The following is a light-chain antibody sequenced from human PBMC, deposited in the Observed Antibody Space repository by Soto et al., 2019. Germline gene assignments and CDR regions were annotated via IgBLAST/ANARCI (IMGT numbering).Light chain of an antibody. CDR2: DAS. CDR1: QSISIW. V-gene: IGKV1-5*01. CDR3: HQYNNYFSWT. Sequence: DIQMTQSPSTLSASVGDRVTITCRASQSISIWLAWYQQKPGKAPNILIYDASTLVSGVPSRFSGSGSGTEFTLTISSLQPDDFVTYYCHQYNNYFSWTFGQGTKVEIK. J-gene: IGKJ1*01.